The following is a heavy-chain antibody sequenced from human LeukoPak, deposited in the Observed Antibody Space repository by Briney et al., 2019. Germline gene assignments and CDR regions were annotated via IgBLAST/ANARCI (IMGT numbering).Heavy chain of an antibody. Sequence: GASVKVSCKASGGTFSSYAISWVRQAPGQGLEWMGGIIPIFGTANYAQKFQGRVTITADKSTSTAYMELSSLRSEDTAVYYCAIRAAAGTVDFDYWGQGTLVTVSS. CDR2: IIPIFGTA. V-gene: IGHV1-69*06. CDR1: GGTFSSYA. J-gene: IGHJ4*02. D-gene: IGHD6-13*01. CDR3: AIRAAAGTVDFDY.